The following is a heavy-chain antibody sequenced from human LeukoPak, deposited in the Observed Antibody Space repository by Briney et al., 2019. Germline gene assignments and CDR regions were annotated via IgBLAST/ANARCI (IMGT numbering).Heavy chain of an antibody. CDR2: IIPIFGTA. Sequence: ASVKVSCKASGGTFSSYAISWVRQAPGQGLEWMGGIIPIFGTANYAQKFQGRVTITADESTSTAYMELSSLRSEDTAVYYCARDPPLIAAAGLDAFDIWGQGTMVTVSS. CDR3: ARDPPLIAAAGLDAFDI. CDR1: GGTFSSYA. J-gene: IGHJ3*02. D-gene: IGHD6-13*01. V-gene: IGHV1-69*13.